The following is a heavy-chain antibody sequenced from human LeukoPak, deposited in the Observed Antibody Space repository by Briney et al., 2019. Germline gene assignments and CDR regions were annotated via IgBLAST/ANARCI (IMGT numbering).Heavy chain of an antibody. V-gene: IGHV4-59*01. Sequence: SETLSLTCTVSGGSISSYYWSWIRQPPGKGLEWIGYIYYSGSTNYNPSLKSRVTISVDTSKNQFSLKLSSVTAADTAVYYCARSRSSGWSYDAFDIWGQGTMVTVSS. D-gene: IGHD6-19*01. CDR2: IYYSGST. J-gene: IGHJ3*02. CDR1: GGSISSYY. CDR3: ARSRSSGWSYDAFDI.